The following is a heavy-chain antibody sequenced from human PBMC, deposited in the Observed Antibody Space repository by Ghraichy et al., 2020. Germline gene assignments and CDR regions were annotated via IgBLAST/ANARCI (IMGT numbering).Heavy chain of an antibody. D-gene: IGHD2-21*02. J-gene: IGHJ2*01. V-gene: IGHV4-30-4*01. CDR1: GGSISSGDYY. CDR2: IYYSGST. Sequence: SETLSLTCTVSGGSISSGDYYWSWIRQPPGKGLEWIGYIYYSGSTYYNPSLKSRVTISVDTSKNQFSLKLSSVTAADTAVYYCARAIVVVTAIPWYFDLWGRGTLVTVSS. CDR3: ARAIVVVTAIPWYFDL.